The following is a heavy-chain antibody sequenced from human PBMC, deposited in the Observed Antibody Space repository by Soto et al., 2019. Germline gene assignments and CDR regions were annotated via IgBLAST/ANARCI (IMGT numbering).Heavy chain of an antibody. D-gene: IGHD6-19*01. CDR2: ISAYNGNT. CDR3: AGALGIAVAGDRSWFDP. Sequence: QVQLVQSGAEVKKPGASVKVSCKASGYTFTSYGISWVRQAPGQGLEWMGWISAYNGNTNYAQKLQGRVTMTTDTSTSTAYMELRSLRSDDTAVYYCAGALGIAVAGDRSWFDPWGQGTLVTVSS. J-gene: IGHJ5*02. V-gene: IGHV1-18*01. CDR1: GYTFTSYG.